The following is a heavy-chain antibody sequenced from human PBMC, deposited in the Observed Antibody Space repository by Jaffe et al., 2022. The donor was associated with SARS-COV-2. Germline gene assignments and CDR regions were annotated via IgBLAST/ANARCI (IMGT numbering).Heavy chain of an antibody. CDR1: GGSISSVGYY. D-gene: IGHD6-13*01. CDR2: IYYSGST. J-gene: IGHJ4*02. V-gene: IGHV4-31*03. Sequence: QVQLQESGPGLVKPSQTLSLTCTVSGGSISSVGYYWTWIRQHPGKGLEWIGYIYYSGSTFYNPSLKSRVTISVDTSKNHFSLKLSSVTAADTAVYYCARDPGGIAAAGEYYFDYWGPGTLVTVSS. CDR3: ARDPGGIAAAGEYYFDY.